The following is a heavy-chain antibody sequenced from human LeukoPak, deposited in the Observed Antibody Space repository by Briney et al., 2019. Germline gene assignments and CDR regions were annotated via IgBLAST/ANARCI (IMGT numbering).Heavy chain of an antibody. D-gene: IGHD3-22*01. V-gene: IGHV3-21*01. Sequence: GGSLRLSCAASGFTFSSYSMNWVRQAPGKGLEWVSSISSSSSYIYYADSVKGRFTISRDNAKNSLYLQMNSLRAEDTAVYYCASLSKYYYESRGFFDYWGQGTLVTVSS. J-gene: IGHJ4*02. CDR2: ISSSSSYI. CDR3: ASLSKYYYESRGFFDY. CDR1: GFTFSSYS.